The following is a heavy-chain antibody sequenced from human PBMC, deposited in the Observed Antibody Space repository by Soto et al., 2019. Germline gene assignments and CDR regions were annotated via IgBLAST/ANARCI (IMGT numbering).Heavy chain of an antibody. CDR3: ARRRYNYYMDV. CDR1: GGSISSYY. Sequence: PSETLSLTCTVSGGSISSYYWSWFRQPPGKGLEWIGYIYYSGSTNYNPSLKSRVTISVDTSKNQFSLKLSSVTAADTAVYYCARRRYNYYMDVWGKGTTVTVSS. V-gene: IGHV4-59*01. CDR2: IYYSGST. J-gene: IGHJ6*03.